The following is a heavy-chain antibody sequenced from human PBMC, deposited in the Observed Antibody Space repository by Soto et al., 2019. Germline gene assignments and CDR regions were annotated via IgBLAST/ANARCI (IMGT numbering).Heavy chain of an antibody. CDR1: GGTFNTYP. D-gene: IGHD5-12*01. Sequence: QVQLVQSGAAVKKPGSSVKVSCKASGGTFNTYPITWVRQASGQGLEWVGVIVPIFNTSTYARKFRGRVTITADESTTTAFMELSSLRSDDTAVYYCARSWLQSYYFDYWGQGTLVTVSS. CDR2: IVPIFNTS. V-gene: IGHV1-69*01. CDR3: ARSWLQSYYFDY. J-gene: IGHJ4*02.